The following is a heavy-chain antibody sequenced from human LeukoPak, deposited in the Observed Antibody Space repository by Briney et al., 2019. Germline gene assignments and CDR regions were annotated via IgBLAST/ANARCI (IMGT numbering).Heavy chain of an antibody. Sequence: SETLSLTCTVSGGSISSGSHYWTWIRQPAGKGLEWIGRIYTSGSTNYNPSLKSRVTISVDTSKNQFSLKLSSVTAADTAVYYCARSDGDVGAFDIWGQGTMVTVSS. D-gene: IGHD1-26*01. CDR1: GGSISSGSHY. CDR2: IYTSGST. J-gene: IGHJ3*02. CDR3: ARSDGDVGAFDI. V-gene: IGHV4-61*02.